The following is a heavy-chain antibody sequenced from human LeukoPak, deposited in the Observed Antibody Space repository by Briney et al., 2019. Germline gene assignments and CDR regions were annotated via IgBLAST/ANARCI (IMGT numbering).Heavy chain of an antibody. CDR2: IKQDGSEK. Sequence: PGGSLRLSCAASGFTFSSYWMSWVRQAPGKGLEWVANIKQDGSEKYYVDSVKGRFTISRDNAKTSLYLQMNSLRAEDTAVYFCARDVWFGDYRWFDPWGQGTLVTVSS. CDR3: ARDVWFGDYRWFDP. CDR1: GFTFSSYW. V-gene: IGHV3-7*01. D-gene: IGHD3-10*01. J-gene: IGHJ5*02.